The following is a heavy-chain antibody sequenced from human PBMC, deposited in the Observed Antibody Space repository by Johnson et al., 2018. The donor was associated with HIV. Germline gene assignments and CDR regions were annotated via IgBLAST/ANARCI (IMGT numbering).Heavy chain of an antibody. CDR2: IYSGGST. CDR1: GFTVSSNY. Sequence: VQLVESGGGLIQPGGSLRLSCAASGFTVSSNYMSWVRQAPGKGLEWVSVIYSGGSTYYADPVTGRFTISRDNSKNTLYLQMNSLRAEDTAVYYCARDVRMDKAFDIWGQGTMVTVSS. V-gene: IGHV3-53*01. D-gene: IGHD2-15*01. J-gene: IGHJ3*02. CDR3: ARDVRMDKAFDI.